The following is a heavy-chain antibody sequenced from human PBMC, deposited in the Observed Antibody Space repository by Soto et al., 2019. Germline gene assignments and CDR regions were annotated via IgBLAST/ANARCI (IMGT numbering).Heavy chain of an antibody. V-gene: IGHV4-59*01. CDR3: ARDFRGVDTAMLPYNYFDP. CDR1: DVSLRSYY. Sequence: SETMSLTRPVADVSLRSYYLSWIRPPPGKGLEWIGSIYYSGSTDYNPSLKSRVTISVDTSKKQFSLKVRSVTAADTAVYYCARDFRGVDTAMLPYNYFDPWGQGTLVTVSS. D-gene: IGHD5-18*01. CDR2: IYYSGST. J-gene: IGHJ5*02.